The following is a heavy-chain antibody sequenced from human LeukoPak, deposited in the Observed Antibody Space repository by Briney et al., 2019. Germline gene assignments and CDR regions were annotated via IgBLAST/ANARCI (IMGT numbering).Heavy chain of an antibody. J-gene: IGHJ4*02. CDR3: TRNYDSSGYTTFGY. CDR1: GGSISTYY. Sequence: SETLSLTCTVSGGSISTYYWSWIRQHPGKGLEWIGHIYYSGSTNYNPSLKSRVTIAVDTSKNHFSLKLSSVTAADTAVYYCTRNYDSSGYTTFGYWGRGTLVTVSS. D-gene: IGHD3-22*01. CDR2: IYYSGST. V-gene: IGHV4-59*01.